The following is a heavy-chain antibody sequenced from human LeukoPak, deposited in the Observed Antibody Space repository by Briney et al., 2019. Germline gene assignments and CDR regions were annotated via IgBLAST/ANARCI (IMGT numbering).Heavy chain of an antibody. Sequence: PGGSLRLSCAASGFTFGSYAVSWVRQAPGKGLEWVSAITESGGGTYNADSVKGRFTISRDNSKKTLFLQMNSLRAEDTAIYYCAKGSAAGRPYYFDYWGQGTLVTVSS. J-gene: IGHJ4*02. D-gene: IGHD6-25*01. CDR1: GFTFGSYA. V-gene: IGHV3-23*01. CDR3: AKGSAAGRPYYFDY. CDR2: ITESGGGT.